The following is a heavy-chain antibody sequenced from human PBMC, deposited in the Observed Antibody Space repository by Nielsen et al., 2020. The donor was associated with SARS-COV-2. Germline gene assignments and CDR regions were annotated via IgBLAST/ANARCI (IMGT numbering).Heavy chain of an antibody. CDR2: ITNTGAE. J-gene: IGHJ6*02. V-gene: IGHV3-11*01. Sequence: GESLKISCAASGFTFSDHYMTWIRQTPGKGLEWISYITNTGAEYYADSVKGRFTISRDNAQSSLYLLMNNLRAEDTAVYYCARGSGMDVWGQGTTVTVSS. CDR3: ARGSGMDV. CDR1: GFTFSDHY.